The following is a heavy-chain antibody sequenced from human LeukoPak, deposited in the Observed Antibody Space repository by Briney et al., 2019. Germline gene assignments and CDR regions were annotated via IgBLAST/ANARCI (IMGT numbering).Heavy chain of an antibody. D-gene: IGHD5-18*01. V-gene: IGHV3-7*01. Sequence: GGSLRLSCVASGFTLSKYWMSWVRQAPGKGLEWVANIKQDGSEKNYVDSVRGRFTISRDNAKNSLFLQMNSLRVEDTAVYHCASGGEIGYGYFYWGQGALVTVSS. J-gene: IGHJ4*02. CDR3: ASGGEIGYGYFY. CDR2: IKQDGSEK. CDR1: GFTLSKYW.